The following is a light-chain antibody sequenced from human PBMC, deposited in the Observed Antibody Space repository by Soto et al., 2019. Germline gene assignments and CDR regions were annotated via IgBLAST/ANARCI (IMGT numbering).Light chain of an antibody. CDR3: QQYGTSPLT. J-gene: IGKJ4*01. Sequence: EIVSTQSPGTLSLSPGGRYTLSCVAIPSVSSSYLAWYQPKPGQAPRLLIYGAYTRATGITARFSGSGSGTDFTLTISSLQTEDFAVYYCQQYGTSPLTFGEGTQVDI. CDR1: PSVSSSY. CDR2: GAY. V-gene: IGKV3-20*01.